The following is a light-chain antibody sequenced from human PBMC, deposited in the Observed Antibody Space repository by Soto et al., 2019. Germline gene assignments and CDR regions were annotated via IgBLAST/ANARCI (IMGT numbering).Light chain of an antibody. CDR1: QSVSSN. Sequence: EILMTQSPATLSVSAGERATLSCRASQSVSSNLAWYQQKPGQAPSLLLYGAATRATGIPARFSGSGSGTELALTISSLQSEYFAVYYCQQYNNWPPITFGQGTRLEIK. CDR3: QQYNNWPPIT. CDR2: GAA. J-gene: IGKJ5*01. V-gene: IGKV3-15*01.